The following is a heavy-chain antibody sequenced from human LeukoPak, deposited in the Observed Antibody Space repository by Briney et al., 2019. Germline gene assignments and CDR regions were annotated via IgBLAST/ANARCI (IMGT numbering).Heavy chain of an antibody. CDR1: GGSFSGYY. D-gene: IGHD5-12*01. Sequence: PSETLSLTCAVYGGSFSGYYWSWIRQPPGKGLEWIGEINHSGSTNYNPSLKSRVTISVDTSKNQFSLKLSPVTAADTAVYYCARALGRGYSGCDGGSDYWGQGTLVTVSS. J-gene: IGHJ4*02. V-gene: IGHV4-34*01. CDR3: ARALGRGYSGCDGGSDY. CDR2: INHSGST.